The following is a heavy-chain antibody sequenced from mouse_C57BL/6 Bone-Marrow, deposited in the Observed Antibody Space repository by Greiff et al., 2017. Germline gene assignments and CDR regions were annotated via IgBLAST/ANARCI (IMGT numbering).Heavy chain of an antibody. Sequence: EVKLVESGGDLVKPGGSLKLSCAASGFTFSSYGMSWVRQTPDKRLEWVATISSGGSYTYYPDSVKGRFTISRDNAKNTLYLQMSSLKSEDTAMYYCGRLYGSSPYYFDYWGQGTTLTVSS. CDR3: GRLYGSSPYYFDY. V-gene: IGHV5-6*01. J-gene: IGHJ2*01. D-gene: IGHD1-1*01. CDR2: ISSGGSYT. CDR1: GFTFSSYG.